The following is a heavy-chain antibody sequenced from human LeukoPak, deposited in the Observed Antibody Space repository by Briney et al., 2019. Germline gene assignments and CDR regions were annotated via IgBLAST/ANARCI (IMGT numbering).Heavy chain of an antibody. V-gene: IGHV4-59*01. J-gene: IGHJ6*03. CDR2: IYYSGST. D-gene: IGHD3-10*01. CDR1: GGSISSYY. CDR3: ARGNYYGSGSMDV. Sequence: SETLSLTCTVSGGSISSYYWSWIRQPPGKGLEGIGYIYYSGSTNYNPSLKSRVTMSVDTSNNQFSLKLSSVTAADTAVYYCARGNYYGSGSMDVWGKGTTVTVSS.